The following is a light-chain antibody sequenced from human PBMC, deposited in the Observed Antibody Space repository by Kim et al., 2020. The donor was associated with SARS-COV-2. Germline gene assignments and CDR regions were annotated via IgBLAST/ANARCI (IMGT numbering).Light chain of an antibody. CDR2: VKNDGSH. CDR1: DGHSSNP. Sequence: SGKLHCTLSDGHSSNPVAWHQRKSEKGPQFVMKVKNDGSHIKGDGIPDRFSGSSSGAERYLTIASLQSDDEGDYYCQTWGTGLRVFGGGTQLTVL. J-gene: IGLJ3*02. CDR3: QTWGTGLRV. V-gene: IGLV4-69*01.